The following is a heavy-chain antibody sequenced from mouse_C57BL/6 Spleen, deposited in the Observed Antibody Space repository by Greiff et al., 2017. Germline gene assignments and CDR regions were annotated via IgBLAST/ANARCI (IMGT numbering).Heavy chain of an antibody. CDR3: TRPNYYGTLFAY. V-gene: IGHV1-15*01. J-gene: IGHJ3*01. D-gene: IGHD1-1*01. CDR2: IDPETGGT. Sequence: VKLVESGAELVRPGASVTLSCKASGYTFTDYEMHWVKQTPVHGLAWIGAIDPETGGTAYNQKFKGKAILTADKSSSTAYMELRSLTSEDSAVYYCTRPNYYGTLFAYWGQGTLVTVSA. CDR1: GYTFTDYE.